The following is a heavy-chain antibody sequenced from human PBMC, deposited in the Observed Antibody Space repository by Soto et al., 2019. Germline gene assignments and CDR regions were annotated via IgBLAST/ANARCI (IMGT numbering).Heavy chain of an antibody. V-gene: IGHV4-4*07. CDR2: HSISGIT. D-gene: IGHD7-27*01. CDR1: AAFIRNHC. J-gene: IGHJ4*02. CDR3: ASLGPTIDY. Sequence: AGTLCLTCTVSAAFIRNHCWSWIRQPAGKGLEWIGRHSISGITYRNPSLERRVTMSLDTSKNQVSLQWTCVTAAETAVYYCASLGPTIDYWGRGTQVTSPQ.